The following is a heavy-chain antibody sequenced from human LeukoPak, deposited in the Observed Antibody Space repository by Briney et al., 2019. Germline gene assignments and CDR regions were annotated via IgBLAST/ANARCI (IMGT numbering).Heavy chain of an antibody. J-gene: IGHJ4*02. Sequence: GASVKVSCKASGYTFTSYDINWERQAPGQGLEWMGGIIPIFGTANYAQKFQGRVTITADESTSTAYMELSSLRSEDTAVYYCARDVLSSSWRGYSYGYFDYWGQGTLVTVSS. CDR3: ARDVLSSSWRGYSYGYFDY. D-gene: IGHD5-18*01. CDR1: GYTFTSYD. CDR2: IIPIFGTA. V-gene: IGHV1-69*13.